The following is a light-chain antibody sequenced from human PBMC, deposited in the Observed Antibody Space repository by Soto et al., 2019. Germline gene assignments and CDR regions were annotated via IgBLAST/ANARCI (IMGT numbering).Light chain of an antibody. J-gene: IGKJ2*01. V-gene: IGKV3-20*01. CDR3: QQFGRSSLYT. CDR1: QTLSGDF. CDR2: GAS. Sequence: EIVLKQSPGTLSLSPGERATLSCRASQTLSGDFLAWYQKKPGQPPRLLIYGASNRATDIPDRFSGSGSGTDVTLTISGLEPDDFAIYYCQQFGRSSLYTFGQGTKLEIK.